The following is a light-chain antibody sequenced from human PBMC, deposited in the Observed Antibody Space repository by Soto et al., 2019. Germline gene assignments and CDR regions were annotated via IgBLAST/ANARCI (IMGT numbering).Light chain of an antibody. J-gene: IGKJ3*01. CDR2: VAS. Sequence: EIVMTQSPATLSVSPGERATLSCRASQSVSSNLAWHHQKPGQAPRLRIYVASTRASGIPARFSGSGSGTEFTLTISSLQYEDFAVYYFQQYEKWPLTFGPGTKVVIK. CDR3: QQYEKWPLT. V-gene: IGKV3-15*01. CDR1: QSVSSN.